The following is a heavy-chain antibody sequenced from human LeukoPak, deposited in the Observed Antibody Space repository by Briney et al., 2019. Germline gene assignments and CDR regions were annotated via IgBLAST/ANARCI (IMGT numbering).Heavy chain of an antibody. V-gene: IGHV3-48*03. CDR3: ARDHSSSGWYEAWFDP. CDR2: ISSSGSTI. Sequence: PGGSLRLSCAASGFTFSSYEMNWVRQAPGKGLEWVSYISSSGSTIYYADSVKGRFTISRDNAKNSLYLQMNSLRAEGTAVYYCARDHSSSGWYEAWFDPWGQGTLVTVSS. CDR1: GFTFSSYE. J-gene: IGHJ5*02. D-gene: IGHD6-19*01.